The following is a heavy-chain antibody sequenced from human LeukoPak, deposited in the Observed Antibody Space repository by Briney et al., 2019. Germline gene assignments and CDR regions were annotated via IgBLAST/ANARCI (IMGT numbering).Heavy chain of an antibody. D-gene: IGHD3-3*01. CDR2: ISHTGGNA. Sequence: GGSLRLSCAASGFTFSSSAMSWVRQAPGKGLEWVSLISHTGGNAYYADSVKGRFTISRDNAKNSLYLQMNSLRAEDTAVYYCARKKNYDFWSGYPFYYYYGMDVWGQGTTVTVSS. J-gene: IGHJ6*02. V-gene: IGHV3-23*01. CDR3: ARKKNYDFWSGYPFYYYYGMDV. CDR1: GFTFSSSA.